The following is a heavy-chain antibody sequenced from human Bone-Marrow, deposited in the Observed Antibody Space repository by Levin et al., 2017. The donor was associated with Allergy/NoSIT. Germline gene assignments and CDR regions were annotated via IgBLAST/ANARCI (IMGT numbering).Heavy chain of an antibody. V-gene: IGHV3-23*01. Sequence: GGSLRLSCATSGLTFRNDAMTWVRQAPGKGLEWVSTLTASGGRTYYADSVRGRFTISRDNSKNTLYLQMNSLRGEDTAIYYCAKDGPKYSNSWYFEYWGQGTLVTVSS. D-gene: IGHD6-13*01. CDR2: LTASGGRT. CDR1: GLTFRNDA. CDR3: AKDGPKYSNSWYFEY. J-gene: IGHJ4*02.